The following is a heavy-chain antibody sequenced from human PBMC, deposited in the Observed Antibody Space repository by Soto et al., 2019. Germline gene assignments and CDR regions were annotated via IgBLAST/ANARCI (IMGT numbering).Heavy chain of an antibody. V-gene: IGHV1-3*01. CDR2: INAGNGNT. D-gene: IGHD1-7*01. CDR3: ARARTLNNWNYVSSYYYMDV. CDR1: GYTFTSYA. J-gene: IGHJ6*03. Sequence: ASVKVSCKASGYTFTSYAMHWVRQAPGQRLEWMGWINAGNGNTKYSQKFQGRVTITRDTSASTAYMELSSLRSEDTAVYYCARARTLNNWNYVSSYYYMDVWGKGTTVTVSS.